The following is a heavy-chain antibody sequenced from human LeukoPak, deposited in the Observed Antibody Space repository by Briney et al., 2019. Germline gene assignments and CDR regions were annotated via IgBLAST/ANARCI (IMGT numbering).Heavy chain of an antibody. CDR1: GFTVSANY. V-gene: IGHV3-30*02. Sequence: GGSLRLSCAATGFTVSANYMTWVRQAPGEGLEWVAFIRYDGSNKYYADSVKGRFTISRDNSKNTLYLQMNSLRAEDTAVYYCAKCSHRFGELLNWFDPWGQGTLVTISS. CDR2: IRYDGSNK. D-gene: IGHD3-10*01. CDR3: AKCSHRFGELLNWFDP. J-gene: IGHJ5*02.